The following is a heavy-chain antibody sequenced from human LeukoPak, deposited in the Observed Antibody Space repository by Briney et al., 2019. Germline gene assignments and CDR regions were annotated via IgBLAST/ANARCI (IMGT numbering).Heavy chain of an antibody. J-gene: IGHJ3*02. V-gene: IGHV3-30-3*01. CDR3: ARDESGDNDAFDI. CDR1: GFTLSSHA. Sequence: PGGSLRLYCTASGFTLSSHAMHWVRQAPGKGLEGGAVISYDGSHKYYADSVKGRFTISRDNAKNTLYLQMNSLRAEDTAVYYCARDESGDNDAFDIWGQGTMVTVSS. D-gene: IGHD2-21*01. CDR2: ISYDGSHK.